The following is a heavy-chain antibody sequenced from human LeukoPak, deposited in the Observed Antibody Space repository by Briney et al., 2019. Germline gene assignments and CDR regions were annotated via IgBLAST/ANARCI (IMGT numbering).Heavy chain of an antibody. CDR2: IYYSRST. CDR3: ARDPVVPAAGGYYYGMDV. D-gene: IGHD2-2*01. CDR1: GGSISSYY. J-gene: IGHJ6*02. Sequence: SETLSLTCTVSGGSISSYYWSWIRQHPGKGLEWIGYIYYSRSTYYNPSLKSRVTISVDTSKNQFSLKLSSVTAADTAVYYCARDPVVPAAGGYYYGMDVWGQGTTVTVSS. V-gene: IGHV4-59*06.